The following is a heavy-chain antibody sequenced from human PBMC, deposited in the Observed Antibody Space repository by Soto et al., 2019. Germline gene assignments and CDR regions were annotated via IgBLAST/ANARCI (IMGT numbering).Heavy chain of an antibody. CDR3: ARVSGTAMVYGMDV. V-gene: IGHV4-31*03. CDR2: IYYSGST. D-gene: IGHD5-18*01. CDR1: GGSISSGGYY. J-gene: IGHJ6*02. Sequence: SETLSLTCTVSGGSISSGGYYWSWIRQHPGKGLEWIGYIYYSGSTYYNPSLKGRVTISVDTSKNQFSLKLSSVTAADTAVYYCARVSGTAMVYGMDVWGQGTTVTVSS.